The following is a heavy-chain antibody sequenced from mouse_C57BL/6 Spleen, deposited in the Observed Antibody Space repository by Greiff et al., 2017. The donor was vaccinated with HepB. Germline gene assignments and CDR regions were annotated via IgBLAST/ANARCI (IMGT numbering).Heavy chain of an antibody. V-gene: IGHV1-50*01. CDR2: IDPSDSYT. J-gene: IGHJ3*01. D-gene: IGHD1-1*01. CDR3: ARWDYGSPWFAY. CDR1: GYTFTSYW. Sequence: QVQLQQPGAELVKPGASVKLSCKASGYTFTSYWMQWVKQRPGQGLEWIGEIDPSDSYTNYNQKFKGKATLTVDTSSSTAYTQLSSLTSEDSAVYYCARWDYGSPWFAYWGQGTLVTVSA.